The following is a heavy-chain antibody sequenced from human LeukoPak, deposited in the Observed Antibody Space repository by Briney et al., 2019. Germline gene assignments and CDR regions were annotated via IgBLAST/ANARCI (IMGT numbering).Heavy chain of an antibody. J-gene: IGHJ6*03. CDR3: ARVLGYDSIGYHSDYMDA. CDR1: GFVVSSNY. Sequence: GGSLRLSCAASGFVVSSNYMTWVRQAPGKGLEWVSVIYSGGSTYDADSVKGRFTISRDNSKNTVYLQMNSLRAEDTAVYYCARVLGYDSIGYHSDYMDAWGKGTTVTVSS. V-gene: IGHV3-53*01. D-gene: IGHD3-22*01. CDR2: IYSGGST.